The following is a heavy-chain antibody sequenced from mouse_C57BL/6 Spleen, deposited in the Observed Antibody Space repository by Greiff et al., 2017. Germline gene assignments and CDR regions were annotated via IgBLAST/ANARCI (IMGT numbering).Heavy chain of an antibody. Sequence: QVQLQQPGAELVKPGASVKMSCKASGYTFTSYWITWVKQRPGQGLEWIGDIYPGSGSTNYNEKFKGKATLTVDTSSSTAYMQLSSLTSEDSAVFYCARLEGGIYEGYLYAMGYWGQGTSVTGSS. D-gene: IGHD2-3*01. CDR2: IYPGSGST. CDR3: ARLEGGIYEGYLYAMGY. J-gene: IGHJ4*01. V-gene: IGHV1-55*01. CDR1: GYTFTSYW.